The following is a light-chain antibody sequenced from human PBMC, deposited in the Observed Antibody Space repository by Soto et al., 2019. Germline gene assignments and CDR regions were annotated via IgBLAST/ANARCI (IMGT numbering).Light chain of an antibody. V-gene: IGKV3-20*01. CDR3: QQYDSSPQT. J-gene: IGKJ1*01. CDR2: GAS. CDR1: QSVSSSY. Sequence: EIVLTQSPGTLSLSPGERATLSCRASQSVSSSYLAWYQQKPGQAPRLLIYGASSRATGIPDRFSGSGSGTDFTLTISRLEPEDFVVYYCQQYDSSPQTFGQGTKVDIK.